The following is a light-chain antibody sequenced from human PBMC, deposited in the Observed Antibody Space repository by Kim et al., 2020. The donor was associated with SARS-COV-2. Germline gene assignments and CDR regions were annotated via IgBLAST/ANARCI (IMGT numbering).Light chain of an antibody. Sequence: GQSITISGTGTSSDVGGYNDVSWYQQHPGKAPKLMLFDVSQRPSGVSNRFSGSKSGNTASLTISGLQAEDEADYHCSSYTSSRTWVFGGGTQLTVL. V-gene: IGLV2-14*04. J-gene: IGLJ3*02. CDR3: SSYTSSRTWV. CDR1: SSDVGGYND. CDR2: DVS.